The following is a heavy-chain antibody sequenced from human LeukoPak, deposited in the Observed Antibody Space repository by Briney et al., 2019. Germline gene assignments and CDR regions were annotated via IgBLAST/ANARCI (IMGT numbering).Heavy chain of an antibody. CDR1: GGSISSYY. CDR2: IYYSGST. D-gene: IGHD6-6*01. Sequence: SETLSLTCTVSGGSISSYYWSWIRQPPGKGLEWIGYIYYSGSTNYNPSLKSRVTISVDTSKNQFSLKLSSVTAADTAVYYCARVSRSSSGGYYYYMDVWGKGTTVAVSS. CDR3: ARVSRSSSGGYYYYMDV. V-gene: IGHV4-59*01. J-gene: IGHJ6*03.